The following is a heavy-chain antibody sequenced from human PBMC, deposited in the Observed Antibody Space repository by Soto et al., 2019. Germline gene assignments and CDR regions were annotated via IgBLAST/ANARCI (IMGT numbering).Heavy chain of an antibody. CDR1: GYSFTSYW. CDR2: IYPGDSDT. D-gene: IGHD3-22*01. J-gene: IGHJ3*02. Sequence: GESLKISCKGSGYSFTSYWIGWVRQMPGKGLEWMGIIYPGDSDTRYSPSFQGQVTISADKSISTAYLQWSSLKGSDTAMYYCASTHIPKNYYDNDAFDIWGQGTMVTVSS. CDR3: ASTHIPKNYYDNDAFDI. V-gene: IGHV5-51*01.